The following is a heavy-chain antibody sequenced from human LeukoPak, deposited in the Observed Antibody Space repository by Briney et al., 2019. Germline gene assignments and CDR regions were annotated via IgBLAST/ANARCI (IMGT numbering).Heavy chain of an antibody. V-gene: IGHV4-59*12. CDR1: GDSISSYY. CDR3: ARGVAYYYYYYMDV. Sequence: SETLSLTCTVSGDSISSYYWSWIRQPPGKGLEWIGYIYYSGSTYYNPSLKSRVTISVDTSKNQFSLKLSSVTAADTAVYYCARGVAYYYYYYMDVWGKGTTVTVSS. CDR2: IYYSGST. J-gene: IGHJ6*03.